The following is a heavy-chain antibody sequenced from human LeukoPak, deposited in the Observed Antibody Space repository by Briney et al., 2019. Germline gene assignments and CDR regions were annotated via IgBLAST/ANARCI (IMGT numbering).Heavy chain of an antibody. V-gene: IGHV3-48*04. CDR1: GFTFSRYA. CDR2: INTDSSGI. CDR3: ARDTFQPGLIDS. J-gene: IGHJ4*02. D-gene: IGHD2-2*01. Sequence: GGSLRLSCAASGFTFSRYAMNWVRQAPGKGLEWVSYINTDSSGIHYAGSVKGRFTISRDNARNTLYLQLSSLRAEDSGVYYCARDTFQPGLIDSWGQGTLVTVSS.